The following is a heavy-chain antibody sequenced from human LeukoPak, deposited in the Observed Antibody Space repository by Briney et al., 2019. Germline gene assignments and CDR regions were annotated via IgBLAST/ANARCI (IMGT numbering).Heavy chain of an antibody. CDR2: AYYLGNT. D-gene: IGHD3-3*01. CDR1: GVSLSSYY. J-gene: IGHJ3*02. V-gene: IGHV4-59*05. CDR3: AGTYFDFRRGGAFDI. Sequence: SETLSLTCSVSGVSLSSYYWSWIRQSPGKGLEWIGRAYYLGNTNYSPSLRSRVIISVDMSKNQFSLTLTSMTAADTAVYYCAGTYFDFRRGGAFDIWGQGTIVTVSS.